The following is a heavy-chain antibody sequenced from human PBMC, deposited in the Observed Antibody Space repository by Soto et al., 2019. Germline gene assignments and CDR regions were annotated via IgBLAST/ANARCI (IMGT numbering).Heavy chain of an antibody. Sequence: EVQLLESGGGLVQPGGSLRLSCAASGFTFSNYAMSWVRQAPGKGLEWVSIISGSGGTTYHADSVKDRFTISRDNSKNTLFLQMNSPRAEDTAVYYCAKGVAVGFHFGSSTDRGFDPWGQGTLVTVSS. CDR3: AKGVAVGFHFGSSTDRGFDP. CDR1: GFTFSNYA. J-gene: IGHJ5*02. D-gene: IGHD6-6*01. V-gene: IGHV3-23*01. CDR2: ISGSGGTT.